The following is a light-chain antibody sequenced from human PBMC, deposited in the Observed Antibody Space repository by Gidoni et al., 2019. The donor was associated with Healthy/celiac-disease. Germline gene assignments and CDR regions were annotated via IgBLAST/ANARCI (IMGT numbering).Light chain of an antibody. CDR1: QCVSSSY. V-gene: IGKV3-20*01. J-gene: IGKJ3*01. Sequence: EIVLTQSPGTLSWSPGERATLSCRASQCVSSSYLAWYQQKPGQAPRLLIYGASSRATGIPDRFSGSGSGTDFTLTISRLEPEDFAVYYCQQYGSSPFTFGPGTKVDIK. CDR3: QQYGSSPFT. CDR2: GAS.